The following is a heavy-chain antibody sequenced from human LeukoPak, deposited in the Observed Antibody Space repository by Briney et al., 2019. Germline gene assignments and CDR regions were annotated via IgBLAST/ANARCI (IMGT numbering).Heavy chain of an antibody. CDR2: ISRSGGSI. Sequence: GGSLRLSCAASEFTFSSHSMNWVRQAPGKGLGWVSSISRSGGSIYYADSLKGRFTISGDNAKNSLYLQMNSLRAEDTAVYFCARSLKVSAALDVFDIWGQGTMVTVSS. CDR3: ARSLKVSAALDVFDI. V-gene: IGHV3-21*01. CDR1: EFTFSSHS. J-gene: IGHJ3*02. D-gene: IGHD2-2*01.